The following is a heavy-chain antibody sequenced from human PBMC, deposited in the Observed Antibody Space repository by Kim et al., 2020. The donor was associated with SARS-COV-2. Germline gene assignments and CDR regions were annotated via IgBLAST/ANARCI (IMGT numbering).Heavy chain of an antibody. J-gene: IGHJ6*03. V-gene: IGHV3-11*01. CDR2: ITSSGDNI. CDR1: GFMLSDFY. Sequence: GGSLRLSCAASGFMLSDFYMTWIRQVPGKGLEWLSSITSSGDNIYSADSVEGRFIISRDNTQDSLYLQIKSLRAEDTAVYYCARGSRRRIGWDIYYYYM. D-gene: IGHD3-3*01. CDR3: ARGSRRRIGWDIYYYYM.